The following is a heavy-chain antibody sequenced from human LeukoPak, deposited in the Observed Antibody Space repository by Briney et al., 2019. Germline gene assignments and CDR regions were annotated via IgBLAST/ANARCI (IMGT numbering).Heavy chain of an antibody. V-gene: IGHV4-59*12. CDR2: MYYSDST. CDR3: ARGIGEGLLWFGEFLDY. CDR1: GGSLSNYF. Sequence: SETLSLTCTVSGGSLSNYFWTWIRQPPGKGLECVGYMYYSDSTTYNPSLKSRVTVSVDTSKNQFSLKLSSVTAADTAVYYCARGIGEGLLWFGEFLDYWGQGTLVTVSS. J-gene: IGHJ4*02. D-gene: IGHD3-10*01.